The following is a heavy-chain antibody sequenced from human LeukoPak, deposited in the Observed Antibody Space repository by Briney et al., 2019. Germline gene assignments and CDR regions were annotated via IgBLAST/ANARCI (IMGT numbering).Heavy chain of an antibody. V-gene: IGHV3-53*01. CDR2: IYSGGST. Sequence: GGSLRLSCAASGFTVSSNYISWVRQAPGKGLEWVSIIYSGGSTYYADSVKGRFTISRDNSKNAVYLQMNSLRAEDTAVYYCGRTTAGSGNWFDPWGQGTLVTVSP. D-gene: IGHD6-13*01. CDR1: GFTVSSNY. CDR3: GRTTAGSGNWFDP. J-gene: IGHJ5*02.